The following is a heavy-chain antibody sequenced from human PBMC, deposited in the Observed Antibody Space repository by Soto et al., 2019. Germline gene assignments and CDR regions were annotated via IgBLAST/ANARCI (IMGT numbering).Heavy chain of an antibody. CDR1: GFTLSSHW. J-gene: IGHJ3*02. V-gene: IGHV3-74*01. Sequence: GGSLRLSCAASGFTLSSHWMHWVRQAPWKGLVWVSRINRDGSTINYDDSVRGRYTISRDNAKNTLSLQMNSLRAEDTAVYYCARVADCTYSSNCNGRAAFDMWGQGTMVTVSS. CDR2: INRDGSTI. CDR3: ARVADCTYSSNCNGRAAFDM. D-gene: IGHD6-13*01.